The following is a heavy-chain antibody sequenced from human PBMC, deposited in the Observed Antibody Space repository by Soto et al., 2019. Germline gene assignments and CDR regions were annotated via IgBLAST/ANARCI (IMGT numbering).Heavy chain of an antibody. J-gene: IGHJ1*01. CDR3: ARRAGGVVVAGPWQH. CDR1: GGSISSSSYY. Sequence: QLQLQESGPGLVKPSETLSLTCTVSGGSISSSSYYWGWIRQPPGKGLEWIGSIYYSGSTYYNPSLKSRVTISVDTSKNQFSLNLSSVTAADTAVYYCARRAGGVVVAGPWQHWGHGTLVTVSS. D-gene: IGHD2-15*01. V-gene: IGHV4-39*01. CDR2: IYYSGST.